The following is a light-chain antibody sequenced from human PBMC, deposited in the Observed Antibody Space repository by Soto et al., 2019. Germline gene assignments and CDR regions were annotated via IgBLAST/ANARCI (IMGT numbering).Light chain of an antibody. CDR1: QDIRDD. CDR3: QQLDTFLLT. J-gene: IGKJ4*01. CDR2: AAS. Sequence: DIQITQSPASLSSYLIDIVTITCLASQDIRDDLGWFQQKPGKAPKRLIYAASSLQSGVPSRFSGSGSGTDFTLTISSLQPEDFATYYCQQLDTFLLTFGGGTKVDIK. V-gene: IGKV1-17*01.